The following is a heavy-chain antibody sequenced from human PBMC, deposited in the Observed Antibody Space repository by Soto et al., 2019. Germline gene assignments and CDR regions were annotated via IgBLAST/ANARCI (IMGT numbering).Heavy chain of an antibody. J-gene: IGHJ6*02. CDR2: IIPIFGTA. D-gene: IGHD4-17*01. Sequence: QVQLVQSGAEVKKPGSSVKVSCKASGGTFNSFAISWVRQAPGQGLEWMGRIIPIFGTANYAQKFQGRVTITADESTSTAYMELSSLRSEDTAVYYCATRTVTTSLLYYGMDVWGQGTTVTVSS. V-gene: IGHV1-69*15. CDR3: ATRTVTTSLLYYGMDV. CDR1: GGTFNSFA.